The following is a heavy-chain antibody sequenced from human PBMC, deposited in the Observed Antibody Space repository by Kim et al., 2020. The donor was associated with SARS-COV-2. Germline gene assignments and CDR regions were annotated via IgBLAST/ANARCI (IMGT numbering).Heavy chain of an antibody. V-gene: IGHV3-43D*03. CDR2: ISWDGGST. Sequence: GGSLRLSCAASGFTFDDYAMHWVRQAPGKGLEWVSLISWDGGSTYYADSVKGRFTISRDNSKNSLYLQMNSLRAEDTALYYCAKDEYSSSSFIFDYWGQGTLVTVSS. CDR1: GFTFDDYA. J-gene: IGHJ4*02. CDR3: AKDEYSSSSFIFDY. D-gene: IGHD6-6*01.